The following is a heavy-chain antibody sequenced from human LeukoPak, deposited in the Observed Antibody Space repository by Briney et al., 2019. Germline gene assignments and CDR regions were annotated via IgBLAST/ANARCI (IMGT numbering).Heavy chain of an antibody. D-gene: IGHD4-17*01. V-gene: IGHV1-69*13. CDR2: IIPIFGTA. Sequence: ASVKVSCKASGYTFTSYDINWVRQATGQGLEWMGGIIPIFGTANYAQKFQGRVTITADESTSTAYMELSSLRSEDTAVYYCARALRTVTPWARSYYFDYWGQGTLVTVSS. J-gene: IGHJ4*02. CDR1: GYTFTSYD. CDR3: ARALRTVTPWARSYYFDY.